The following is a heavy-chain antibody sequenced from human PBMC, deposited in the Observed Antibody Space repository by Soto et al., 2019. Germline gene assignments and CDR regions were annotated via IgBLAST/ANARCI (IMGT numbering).Heavy chain of an antibody. Sequence: SETLSLTCAVYGGSFSGYYWSWIRQPPGKGLEWIGEINHSGSTNYNPSLKSRVTISVDTSKNQFSLKLSSVTAADTAVYYCARGWAAPVDWFDPWGQGTLVTVSS. CDR3: ARGWAAPVDWFDP. CDR2: INHSGST. CDR1: GGSFSGYY. D-gene: IGHD2-21*01. J-gene: IGHJ5*02. V-gene: IGHV4-34*01.